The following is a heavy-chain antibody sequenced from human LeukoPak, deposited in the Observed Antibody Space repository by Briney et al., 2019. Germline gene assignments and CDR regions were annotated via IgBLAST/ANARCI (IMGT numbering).Heavy chain of an antibody. CDR3: ARGPYGYSYGTYYMDV. D-gene: IGHD5-18*01. J-gene: IGHJ6*03. V-gene: IGHV1-18*01. CDR2: ISAYNGNT. CDR1: GYTFTSYG. Sequence: ASVKVSCKASGYTFTSYGISWVRQAPGQGLEWMGWISAYNGNTNYAQKLQGGVTMTIETSTNTAYMELSRLRSDDTAVYYCARGPYGYSYGTYYMDVWGKGTTVTVSS.